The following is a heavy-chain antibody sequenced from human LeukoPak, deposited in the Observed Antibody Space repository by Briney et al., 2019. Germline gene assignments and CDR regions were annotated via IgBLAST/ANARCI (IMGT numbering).Heavy chain of an antibody. Sequence: PGGSLRLSCAASGFTFSSYAMHWVRQAPGKGLEWVAVISYDGSNKYYADSVKGRFTISRDNSKNTLYLQMNSLRAEDTAVYYCARDRKEWEPLHYWGQGTLVTVSS. J-gene: IGHJ4*02. CDR2: ISYDGSNK. D-gene: IGHD1-26*01. CDR1: GFTFSSYA. CDR3: ARDRKEWEPLHY. V-gene: IGHV3-30-3*01.